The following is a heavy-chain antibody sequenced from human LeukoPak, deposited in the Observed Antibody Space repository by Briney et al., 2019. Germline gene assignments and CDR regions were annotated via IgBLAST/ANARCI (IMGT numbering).Heavy chain of an antibody. D-gene: IGHD3-10*01. CDR3: ARAPGDYYGSGSSALRLAFMDV. J-gene: IGHJ6*03. CDR1: GGTFIIYA. CDR2: IIPIFGTA. Sequence: GASVTVSFTASGGTFIIYAISWVRQAPGQGLEWMGGIIPIFGTANYAQKFQGRVTITADESTSTAYMELSSLRSEDTAVYYCARAPGDYYGSGSSALRLAFMDVWGKGTTVTISS. V-gene: IGHV1-69*13.